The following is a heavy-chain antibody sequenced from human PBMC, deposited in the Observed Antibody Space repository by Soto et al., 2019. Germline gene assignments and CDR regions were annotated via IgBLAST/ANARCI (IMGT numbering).Heavy chain of an antibody. J-gene: IGHJ5*02. Sequence: QITLKESGPTLVNPTQPLTLTCTFSGFSLSTSGVGVGWIRQPPGKALDWLALIYWDDDKRYSPSLKSRPTLTKDTSKNQVVLTMTNMDPVDTATYYCAHRKGWSWFEPWGQGKLVTVSS. CDR3: AHRKGWSWFEP. D-gene: IGHD3-3*01. CDR2: IYWDDDK. CDR1: GFSLSTSGVG. V-gene: IGHV2-5*02.